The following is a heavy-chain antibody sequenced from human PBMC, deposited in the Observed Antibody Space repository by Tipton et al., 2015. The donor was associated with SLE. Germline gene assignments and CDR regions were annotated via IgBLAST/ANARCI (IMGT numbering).Heavy chain of an antibody. CDR2: LSTDGSVT. J-gene: IGHJ6*02. CDR3: ARAPTISGAGTTDPVGMDV. V-gene: IGHV3-74*01. CDR1: GFTFHNYW. Sequence: SLRLSCAASGFTFHNYWMHWVRQAPGKGLVWVSRLSTDGSVTTYADSVQGRLTISRDNAKNTLYLQMRWLRVEDTGIYYCARAPTISGAGTTDPVGMDVWGPGTRVTVAS. D-gene: IGHD6-19*01.